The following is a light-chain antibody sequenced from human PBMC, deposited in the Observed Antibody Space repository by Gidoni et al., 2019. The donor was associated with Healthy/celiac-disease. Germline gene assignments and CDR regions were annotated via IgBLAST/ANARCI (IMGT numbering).Light chain of an antibody. J-gene: IGKJ4*01. Sequence: EIVMTQSPATLSVSPGERATLSCRASQSVSSNLAWYQQKPGQAPRLLIYGESTRATGIPARCSGSGSGTEFTLTISSLQSEDFAVYYCQQYNNWPLTFXGXTKVEIK. CDR2: GES. CDR1: QSVSSN. CDR3: QQYNNWPLT. V-gene: IGKV3-15*01.